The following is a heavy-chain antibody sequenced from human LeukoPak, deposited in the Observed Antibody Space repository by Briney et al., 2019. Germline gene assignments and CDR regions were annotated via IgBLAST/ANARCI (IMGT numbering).Heavy chain of an antibody. D-gene: IGHD2-15*01. V-gene: IGHV3-7*01. CDR3: ARDLRLCSGGSCYSSVVSDY. CDR2: IKQDGSEK. CDR1: GYSISSDY. J-gene: IGHJ4*02. Sequence: PSETLSLTCSVSGYSISSDYYWSWVRQAPGKGLEWVANIKQDGSEKYYVDSVKGRFTISRDNAKNSLYLQMNSLRAEDTAVYYCARDLRLCSGGSCYSSVVSDYWGQGTLVTVSS.